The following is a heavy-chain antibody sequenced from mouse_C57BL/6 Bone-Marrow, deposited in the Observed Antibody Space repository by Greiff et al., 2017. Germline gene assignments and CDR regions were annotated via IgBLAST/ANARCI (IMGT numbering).Heavy chain of an antibody. J-gene: IGHJ2*01. D-gene: IGHD2-3*01. Sequence: EVKLVESGGGLVQPGGSLSLSCAASGFTFTDYYMSWVRQPPGKALEWLGFIRNKANGYTTEYSVSVKGRFTISRDNSQSILYLQMNALRAEDSATYDCARYTPDVYYPYWGQGTTLTVSS. CDR1: GFTFTDYY. V-gene: IGHV7-3*01. CDR3: ARYTPDVYYPY. CDR2: IRNKANGYTT.